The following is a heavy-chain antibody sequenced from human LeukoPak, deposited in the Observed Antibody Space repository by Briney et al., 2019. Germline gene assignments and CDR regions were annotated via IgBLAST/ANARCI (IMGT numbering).Heavy chain of an antibody. CDR3: ARVYTVMGATTVDHYHYYMDV. D-gene: IGHD5-18*01. J-gene: IGHJ6*03. CDR2: IYTRGTT. Sequence: PSQTLSLTCTVSGGSIRSGSYYWSWIRQPAGKGLEWIGHIYTRGTTNYNPSVKSRVTVPLDTSKNQIPLKLSSVTAADTAIYYCARVYTVMGATTVDHYHYYMDVWGKGTTVTVSS. CDR1: GGSIRSGSYY. V-gene: IGHV4-61*09.